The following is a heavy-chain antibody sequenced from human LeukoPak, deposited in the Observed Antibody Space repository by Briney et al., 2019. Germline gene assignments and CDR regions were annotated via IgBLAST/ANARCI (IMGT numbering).Heavy chain of an antibody. Sequence: SETLSLTCVVYGGSFSGYYWRWIRQPPGKGLEWMGEIKYSGSTNYNPSLKSRVTISVDTSQSQFSLKLSSVNAADTAVYYCARTYGDYGGYWGQGTLVTVSS. J-gene: IGHJ4*02. V-gene: IGHV4-34*01. CDR3: ARTYGDYGGY. CDR2: IKYSGST. CDR1: GGSFSGYY. D-gene: IGHD4-17*01.